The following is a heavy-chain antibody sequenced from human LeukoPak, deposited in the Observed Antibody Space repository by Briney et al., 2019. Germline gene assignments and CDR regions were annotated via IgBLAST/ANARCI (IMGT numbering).Heavy chain of an antibody. V-gene: IGHV3-23*01. CDR3: ARFGRGYSYGSFDY. CDR1: GFTFSNYC. Sequence: GGSLRLSRAASGFTFSNYCMHWVRQAPGKGLEWVSTISGNAGGTYYADSVKGRFTISRDNSKNTLYLQMNSLRAEDTAVYYCARFGRGYSYGSFDYWGQGTLVTVSS. J-gene: IGHJ4*02. D-gene: IGHD5-18*01. CDR2: ISGNAGGT.